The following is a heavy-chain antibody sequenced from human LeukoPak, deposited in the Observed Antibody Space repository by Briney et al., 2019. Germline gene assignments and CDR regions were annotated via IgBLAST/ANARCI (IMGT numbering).Heavy chain of an antibody. V-gene: IGHV3-21*01. CDR3: ARDKGGNGYFDY. Sequence: GSLRLSSAASGFTFSSYSMNWVREAPGKGLEWVSSISSSSSYIYYADSVKGRFTISRDNAKNSLYLQMNSLRAEDTAVYYCARDKGGNGYFDYWGQGILVTVSS. D-gene: IGHD4-23*01. CDR2: ISSSSSYI. J-gene: IGHJ4*02. CDR1: GFTFSSYS.